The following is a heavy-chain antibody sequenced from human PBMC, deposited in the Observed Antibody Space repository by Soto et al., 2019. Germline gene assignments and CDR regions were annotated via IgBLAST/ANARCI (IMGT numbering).Heavy chain of an antibody. V-gene: IGHV4-34*01. CDR1: GGSFSGYY. Sequence: QVQLQQWGAGLLKPSETLSLTCAVYGGSFSGYYWSWIRQPPGKVLEWIGEINHSGSTNYNPSLKSRVTISVDTSKNQFSLKRSSVTAADTAVYYCARYSTVTSQNNNWFDPWGQGTLVTVSS. D-gene: IGHD4-17*01. CDR2: INHSGST. J-gene: IGHJ5*02. CDR3: ARYSTVTSQNNNWFDP.